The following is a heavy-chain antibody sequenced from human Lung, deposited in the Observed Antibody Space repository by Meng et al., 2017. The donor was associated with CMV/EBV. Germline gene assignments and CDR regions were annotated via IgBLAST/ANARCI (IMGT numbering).Heavy chain of an antibody. CDR3: AKEGKSVYSGSSYAS. J-gene: IGHJ4*02. Sequence: GESXKISCAASGFAFSSYGMHWVRQAPGKGLEWVVFIRFDGSEKYYADSVKGRFTISRDNSKNTVYLQMESLRAEDAAVYYCAKEGKSVYSGSSYASWGQG. D-gene: IGHD1-26*01. CDR1: GFAFSSYG. CDR2: IRFDGSEK. V-gene: IGHV3-30*02.